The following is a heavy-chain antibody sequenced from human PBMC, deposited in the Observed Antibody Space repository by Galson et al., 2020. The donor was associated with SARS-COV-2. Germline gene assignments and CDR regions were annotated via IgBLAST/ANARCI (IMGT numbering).Heavy chain of an antibody. CDR1: CGSISSGGYY. Sequence: SETLSLTGAVSCGSISSGGYYWSWIRQHPGKGLEWIRYIYYSGSTYYNPSLKSRVTISVDTSKNQFSLKLSSVTAADTAVYYCARTSGGTDAFDIWGQGTMVTVSS. V-gene: IGHV4-31*11. J-gene: IGHJ3*02. D-gene: IGHD1-1*01. CDR3: ARTSGGTDAFDI. CDR2: IYYSGST.